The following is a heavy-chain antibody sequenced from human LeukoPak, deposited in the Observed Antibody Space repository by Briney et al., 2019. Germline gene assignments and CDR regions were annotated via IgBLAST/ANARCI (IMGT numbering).Heavy chain of an antibody. CDR1: GYTFTGYY. J-gene: IGHJ3*02. CDR3: ATDCGGDCYGYAFDI. Sequence: GASVKVSCKASGYTFTGYYMHWVRQAPGQGLEWMGRINPNSGGTNYAQKFQGRVTMTRDTSISTAYMELSRLRSDDTAVYYCATDCGGDCYGYAFDIWGQGTMATVSS. V-gene: IGHV1-2*06. D-gene: IGHD2-21*02. CDR2: INPNSGGT.